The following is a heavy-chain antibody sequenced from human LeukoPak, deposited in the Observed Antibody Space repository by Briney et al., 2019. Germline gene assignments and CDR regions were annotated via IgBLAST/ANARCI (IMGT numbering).Heavy chain of an antibody. D-gene: IGHD1-26*01. V-gene: IGHV4-59*01. CDR3: ARGYRPFDP. CDR2: IYYSGST. CDR1: GGSISSYY. J-gene: IGHJ5*02. Sequence: SETLSLTCTVSGGSISSYYWSWIRQPPGKGLEWIGYIYYSGSTNYNPSLKSRVTISVDTSKNQFSLKLSSVTAADTAVYYCARGYRPFDPWGQGTLVTVSS.